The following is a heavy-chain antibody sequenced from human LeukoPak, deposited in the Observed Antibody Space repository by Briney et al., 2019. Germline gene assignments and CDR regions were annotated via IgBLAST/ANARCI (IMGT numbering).Heavy chain of an antibody. D-gene: IGHD4-23*01. Sequence: PGRSLRLSCAASGFTFSSYGMHWVRQAPGKGLEWVAVISYDGSNKYYADSVKGRFTISRDNSKNTLYLQMNSLRAEDTAVYYCARGKTTTVAIDSWGQGTLVTVSS. CDR3: ARGKTTTVAIDS. V-gene: IGHV3-30*03. CDR1: GFTFSSYG. J-gene: IGHJ4*02. CDR2: ISYDGSNK.